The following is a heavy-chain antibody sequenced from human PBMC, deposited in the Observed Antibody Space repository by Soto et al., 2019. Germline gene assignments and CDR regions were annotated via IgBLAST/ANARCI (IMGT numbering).Heavy chain of an antibody. CDR1: GYTFTDYD. J-gene: IGHJ4*02. D-gene: IGHD1-20*01. Sequence: QVQLMQSGAEVRKPGASVKVSCKASGYTFTDYDINWVRQATGQGLEWLGWMTPKSGYTGYAQKFQGRVTVTRDTSRGTAYMELSSLTSADTAVYYCTRNLYNTGDFDHWGQGTLVTVSS. CDR2: MTPKSGYT. V-gene: IGHV1-8*02. CDR3: TRNLYNTGDFDH.